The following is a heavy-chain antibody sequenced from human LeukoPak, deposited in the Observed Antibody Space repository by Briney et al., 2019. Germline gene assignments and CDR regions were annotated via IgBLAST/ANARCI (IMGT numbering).Heavy chain of an antibody. Sequence: GASVKVSCKASGYTFTTYGISWVRQAPGQGLEWMEWISAYNGDTKCAQKVQGKVTLTTETPTSTGYMELRSLRDDDTAVYYCAREYCTSTSCYGVDYWGEGTLVSVSS. J-gene: IGHJ4*02. D-gene: IGHD2-2*01. CDR1: GYTFTTYG. V-gene: IGHV1-18*01. CDR3: AREYCTSTSCYGVDY. CDR2: ISAYNGDT.